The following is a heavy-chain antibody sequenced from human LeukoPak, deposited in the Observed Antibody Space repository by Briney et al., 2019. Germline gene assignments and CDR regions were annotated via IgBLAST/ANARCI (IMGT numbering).Heavy chain of an antibody. CDR2: INPNSGGT. CDR1: GYTFTGHY. CDR3: ARWYSSGWYALAPTRKFDY. V-gene: IGHV1-2*02. J-gene: IGHJ4*02. Sequence: ASVKVSCKASGYTFTGHYMHWVRQAPGQGLEWMGWINPNSGGTNYAQKFQGRVTMTRDTSISTAYMELSRLRSDDTAVYYCARWYSSGWYALAPTRKFDYWGQGTLVTVSS. D-gene: IGHD6-19*01.